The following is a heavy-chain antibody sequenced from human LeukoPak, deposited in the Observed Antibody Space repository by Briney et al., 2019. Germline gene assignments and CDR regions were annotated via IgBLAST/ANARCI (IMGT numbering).Heavy chain of an antibody. D-gene: IGHD3-10*01. CDR3: ARSGVYGAGGPYSLAMGWYFDL. CDR2: INWKGGST. CDR1: GFTFDDFG. J-gene: IGHJ2*01. V-gene: IGHV3-20*04. Sequence: SGGSLRLSCAASGFTFDDFGMSWVRQAPGKGLEWVSGINWKGGSTGYADSVKGRFTISRDNAKSCLYLQVNSLRAEDTALYYCARSGVYGAGGPYSLAMGWYFDLWGRGTLVTVSS.